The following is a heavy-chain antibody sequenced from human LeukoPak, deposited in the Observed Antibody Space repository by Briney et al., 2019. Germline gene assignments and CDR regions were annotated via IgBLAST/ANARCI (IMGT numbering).Heavy chain of an antibody. CDR2: VSHTGST. D-gene: IGHD3-10*01. CDR3: ARRIILWFGSPSGMDV. J-gene: IGHJ6*03. V-gene: IGHV4-34*01. CDR1: GGSFSDNY. Sequence: SETLSLTCAVYGGSFSDNYWSWIRQTPGKGLEWIGEVSHTGSTNYNPSLKSRVTISVDTSKNQFSLKLRSVTAADTAVYYCARRIILWFGSPSGMDVWGKGTTVTISS.